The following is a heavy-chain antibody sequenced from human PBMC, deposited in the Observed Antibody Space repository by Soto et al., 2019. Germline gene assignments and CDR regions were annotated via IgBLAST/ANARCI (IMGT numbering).Heavy chain of an antibody. CDR3: ARAHCSSTSCYTGVFGY. CDR1: GGSINSYY. J-gene: IGHJ4*02. D-gene: IGHD2-2*02. Sequence: SETLSLTCTGSGGSINSYYWSWVRQPPGKGLEWIGYIYYSGSTNYNPALQSRVTISVDTSKKQFSLKVSPVTAADTAVYYCARAHCSSTSCYTGVFGYWGQGTLVTVS. V-gene: IGHV4-59*01. CDR2: IYYSGST.